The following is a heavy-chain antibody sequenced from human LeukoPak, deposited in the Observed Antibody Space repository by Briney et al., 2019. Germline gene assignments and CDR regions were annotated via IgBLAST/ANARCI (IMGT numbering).Heavy chain of an antibody. J-gene: IGHJ5*02. Sequence: PSETLSLTCAVSGGSISSGGYSWSWIRQPPGKGLEWIGYIYHSGSTYYNPSLKSRVTISVDRSKNQFSLKLSSVTAADTAVYYCARQIGYCSSTSCYSRQNYNWFDPWGQGTLVTVSS. CDR3: ARQIGYCSSTSCYSRQNYNWFDP. D-gene: IGHD2-2*02. CDR1: GGSISSGGYS. V-gene: IGHV4-30-2*01. CDR2: IYHSGST.